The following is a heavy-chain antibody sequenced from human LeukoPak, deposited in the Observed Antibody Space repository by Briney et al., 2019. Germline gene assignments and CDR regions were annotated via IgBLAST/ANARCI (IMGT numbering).Heavy chain of an antibody. CDR3: ARDNQAYSGSSTSGY. CDR1: GYTFTSYG. Sequence: ASVKVSCKASGYTFTSYGTSWVRQAPGQGLEWMGWISAYNGNTNYAQKLQGRVTMTTDTSTSTAYMELRSLRSDDTAVYYCARDNQAYSGSSTSGYWGQGTLVTVSS. CDR2: ISAYNGNT. D-gene: IGHD1-26*01. J-gene: IGHJ4*02. V-gene: IGHV1-18*01.